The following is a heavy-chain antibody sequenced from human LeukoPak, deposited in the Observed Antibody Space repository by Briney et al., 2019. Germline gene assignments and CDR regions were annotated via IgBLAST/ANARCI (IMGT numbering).Heavy chain of an antibody. J-gene: IGHJ5*02. CDR1: GGSISSYY. CDR3: ARGGRITIFGVVKYNWFDP. V-gene: IGHV4-59*12. CDR2: IYYSGST. Sequence: SETLSLTCTVSGGSISSYYWSWIRQPPGKGLEWIGYIYYSGSTNYNFSLKSRVTISVDTSKNQFSLKLSSVTAADTAVYYCARGGRITIFGVVKYNWFDPWGQGTLVTVSS. D-gene: IGHD3-3*01.